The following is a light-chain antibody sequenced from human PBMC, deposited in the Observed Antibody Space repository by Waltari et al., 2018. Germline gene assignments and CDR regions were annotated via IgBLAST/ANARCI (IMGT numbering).Light chain of an antibody. J-gene: IGLJ2*01. Sequence: QSALTQPPSASGSPGQSVTLSCTGTSRDIGAYDYVSWYQQRPGKAPKPMIFSVNQWPSGVLDRFSGSKSGNTASLTIFGLRPEDEADYYCSSYAGTNNLVVFGGGTKLTVL. CDR3: SSYAGTNNLVV. V-gene: IGLV2-8*01. CDR2: SVN. CDR1: SRDIGAYDY.